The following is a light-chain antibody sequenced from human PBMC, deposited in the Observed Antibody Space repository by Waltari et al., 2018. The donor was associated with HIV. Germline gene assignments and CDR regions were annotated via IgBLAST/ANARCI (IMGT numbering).Light chain of an antibody. J-gene: IGKJ5*01. CDR2: SAS. CDR3: QQSFSTPIT. Sequence: DIQMTQSPSSLSASVGDRVTITCRASQTIDTGFNWYKQRPGDAPYLLIYSASSLHSGVPSRVSGSGSGTDFTPIINRLQPEDFATYYCQQSFSTPITFGQGTRL. V-gene: IGKV1-39*01. CDR1: QTIDTG.